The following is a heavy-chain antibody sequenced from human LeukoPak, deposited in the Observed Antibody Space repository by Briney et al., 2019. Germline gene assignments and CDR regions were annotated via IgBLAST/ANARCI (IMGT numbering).Heavy chain of an antibody. CDR2: IYHSGST. Sequence: SETLSLTCSVSGYSISSGYYWCWIRQPPGKGLEWIRRIYHSGSTSYNLSLKSRVTISVDTSKSQFSLKLNSVTAADTAVYYCTSRGYCSGGSCRASYYFDYWGQGTLVTVSS. CDR1: GYSISSGYY. J-gene: IGHJ4*02. D-gene: IGHD2-15*01. CDR3: TSRGYCSGGSCRASYYFDY. V-gene: IGHV4-38-2*02.